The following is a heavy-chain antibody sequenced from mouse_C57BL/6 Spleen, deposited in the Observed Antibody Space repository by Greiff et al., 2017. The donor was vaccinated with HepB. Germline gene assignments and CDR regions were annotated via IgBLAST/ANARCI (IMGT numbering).Heavy chain of an antibody. D-gene: IGHD1-1*01. Sequence: EVQLQQSGPELVKPGASVKIPCKASGYTFTDYNMDWVKQSHGKSLEWIGDINPNNGGTIYNQKFKGKATLTVDKSSSTSYMELRSLTSEDTAVYYCARRGGYYYGPPWCAYWGQGTLVTVSA. J-gene: IGHJ3*01. CDR3: ARRGGYYYGPPWCAY. V-gene: IGHV1-18*01. CDR2: INPNNGGT. CDR1: GYTFTDYN.